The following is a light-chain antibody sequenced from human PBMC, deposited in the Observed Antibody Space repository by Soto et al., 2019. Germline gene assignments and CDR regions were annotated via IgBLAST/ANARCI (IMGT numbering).Light chain of an antibody. CDR2: GAS. V-gene: IGKV3-20*01. CDR3: QQYSSSPQVT. Sequence: EIVLTQSPGTLSLSPGERATLSCRASQSVSSDYLAWYQQKPCQAPRLLIYGASIRATGIPDRFSGSGSGTDCTLIISRLEPENFAVYCCQQYSSSPQVTFGGRTKVE. CDR1: QSVSSDY. J-gene: IGKJ4*01.